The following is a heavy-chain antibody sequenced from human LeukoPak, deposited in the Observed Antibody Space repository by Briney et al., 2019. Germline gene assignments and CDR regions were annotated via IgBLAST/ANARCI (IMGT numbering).Heavy chain of an antibody. J-gene: IGHJ4*02. CDR2: MSADSATT. V-gene: IGHV3-23*01. CDR1: GFNFGSYS. CDR3: ARKSASGNYPLDY. Sequence: GGTLRLSCAASGFNFGSYSMTWVRQAPGTGLEWVSVMSADSATTFYADSVKGRFTISRDNAKNTVFLQMSSLRAEDTALYYCARKSASGNYPLDYWGQGTLVTVSS. D-gene: IGHD3-10*01.